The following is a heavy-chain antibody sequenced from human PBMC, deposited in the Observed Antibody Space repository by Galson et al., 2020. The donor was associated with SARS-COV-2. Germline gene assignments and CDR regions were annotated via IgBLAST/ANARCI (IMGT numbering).Heavy chain of an antibody. CDR2: IYTSGST. D-gene: IGHD3-3*01. J-gene: IGHJ6*02. V-gene: IGHV4-4*07. CDR1: GGSISSYY. Sequence: SETLSLTCTVSGGSISSYYWSWIRQPAGKGLEWIGRIYTSGSTNYNPSLKSRVTMSVDTSKNQFSLKLSSVTAADTAVYYCARESTYYDFWSGSASRDYGMDVWGQGTTVTVSS. CDR3: ARESTYYDFWSGSASRDYGMDV.